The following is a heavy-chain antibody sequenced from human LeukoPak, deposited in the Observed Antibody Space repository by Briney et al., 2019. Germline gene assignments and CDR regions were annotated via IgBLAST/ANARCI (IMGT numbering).Heavy chain of an antibody. D-gene: IGHD2-15*01. J-gene: IGHJ5*02. CDR1: GFTFSSYW. CDR3: TRRVSATRWFDP. V-gene: IGHV3-74*01. Sequence: GGSLRLSCAASGFTFSSYWMHWVRQPPGKGLVWVSRINSDGSTTNYADFVKGRFTISRDNAENTLYLQMNSLRVEDTAVYYCTRRVSATRWFDPWGQGTLVTVSS. CDR2: INSDGSTT.